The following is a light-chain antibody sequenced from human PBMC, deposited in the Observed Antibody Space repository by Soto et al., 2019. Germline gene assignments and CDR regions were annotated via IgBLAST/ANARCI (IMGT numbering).Light chain of an antibody. J-gene: IGKJ1*01. CDR2: AAS. CDR1: QDIGND. CDR3: LQLNSYPRA. Sequence: DIQMTQSPSSLSASVGDRVTITCRASQDIGNDLGWYQQKPGKAPKRLIYAASSLESGVPARFCGSGSGTEFTLTISSLQPEDFATYYCLQLNSYPRAFGQGTKVEI. V-gene: IGKV1-17*01.